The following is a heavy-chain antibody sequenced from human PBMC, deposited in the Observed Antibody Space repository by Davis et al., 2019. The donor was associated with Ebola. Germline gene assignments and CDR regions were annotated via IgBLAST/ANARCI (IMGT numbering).Heavy chain of an antibody. CDR1: GGSISSSSYY. V-gene: IGHV4-61*05. J-gene: IGHJ6*02. CDR2: IYYSGST. D-gene: IGHD1-26*01. CDR3: ARGPRGSSSDYYYYYGMDV. Sequence: MPSETLSLTCTVSGGSISSSSYYWGWIRQPPGKGLEWIGYIYYSGSTNYNPSLKSRVTISVDTSKNQFSLKLSSVTAADTAVYYCARGPRGSSSDYYYYYGMDVWGQGTTVTVSS.